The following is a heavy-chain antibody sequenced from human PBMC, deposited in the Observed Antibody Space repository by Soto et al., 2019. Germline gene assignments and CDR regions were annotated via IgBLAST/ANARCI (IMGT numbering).Heavy chain of an antibody. Sequence: QVQLVESGGGVVQPGRSLRLSCAASGFTFSSHDMHWARQATGKGLEWVAVITYDGANEFYTDSVKGRFTVSRDNSKNTLFLQMNSMRPDDTAVYYCVSEVGVKNFDSWGQGVLVTVSS. CDR2: ITYDGANE. CDR3: VSEVGVKNFDS. CDR1: GFTFSSHD. D-gene: IGHD1-26*01. V-gene: IGHV3-30-3*01. J-gene: IGHJ4*02.